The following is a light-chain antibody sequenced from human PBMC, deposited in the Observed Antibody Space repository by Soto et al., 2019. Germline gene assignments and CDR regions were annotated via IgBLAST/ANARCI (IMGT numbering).Light chain of an antibody. CDR2: DAS. J-gene: IGKJ3*01. V-gene: IGKV1-5*01. Sequence: DIRMTQSPSTLSASVGDRVTVTCRASQSISSWLAWYQQKPGQAPKLLIYDASSLESGVPSRFSGSGSGTEFTLTISSLQPGDFATYYCQQYHSYSPFTFGPGTKVDIK. CDR1: QSISSW. CDR3: QQYHSYSPFT.